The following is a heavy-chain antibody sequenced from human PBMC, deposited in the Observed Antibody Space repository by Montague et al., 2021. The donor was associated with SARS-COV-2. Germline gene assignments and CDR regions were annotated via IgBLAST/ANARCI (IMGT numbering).Heavy chain of an antibody. CDR1: GGSLSSYY. J-gene: IGHJ1*01. CDR3: ARHVSGSLTHFHH. V-gene: IGHV4-59*08. Sequence: ETLSLTCTVSGGSLSSYYWSWIRQPPGKGLEWIGYIYYSGSTNYNPSLKSRVTISVDTSKNQFSLDLSSVTAADTAVYYCARHVSGSLTHFHHWGQGSLVTVSS. D-gene: IGHD1-26*01. CDR2: IYYSGST.